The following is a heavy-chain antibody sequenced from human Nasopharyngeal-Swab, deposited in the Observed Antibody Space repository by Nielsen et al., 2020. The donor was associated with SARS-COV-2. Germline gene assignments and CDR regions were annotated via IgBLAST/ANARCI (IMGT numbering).Heavy chain of an antibody. J-gene: IGHJ5*02. CDR2: IWSSGESQ. Sequence: GGSLRLSCKASGFIFNKYAMSWVRQGPGKGLEWVSSIWSSGESQWYADSVKGRFTISRDNSKNTLYLQMNSLRAEDTAVYYCARGANWFDPWGQGTLVTVSS. CDR1: GFIFNKYA. CDR3: ARGANWFDP. V-gene: IGHV3-23*01.